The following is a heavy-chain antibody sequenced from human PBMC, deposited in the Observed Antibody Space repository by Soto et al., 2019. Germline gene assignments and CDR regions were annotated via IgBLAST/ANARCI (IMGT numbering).Heavy chain of an antibody. CDR1: GLTVSSNY. Sequence: EVQLVESGGGLIQPGGSLRLSCAASGLTVSSNYMNWVRQAPGQGLEWVSLTYTGGETTYADSVKGRFTVSRDNSKNTLYLQMSSLRTEDTAVYYCVRMGQWRVPGDFYYGMDVWGQGTSDTVSS. CDR3: VRMGQWRVPGDFYYGMDV. J-gene: IGHJ6*02. D-gene: IGHD6-19*01. V-gene: IGHV3-53*01. CDR2: TYTGGET.